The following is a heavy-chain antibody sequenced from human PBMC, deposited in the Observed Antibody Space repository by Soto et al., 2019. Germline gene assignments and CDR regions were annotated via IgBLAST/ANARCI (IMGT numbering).Heavy chain of an antibody. CDR3: AREWAGTFWFDP. CDR1: GYTFTGYY. CDR2: INPNSGGT. Sequence: ASVKVSCKASGYTFTGYYMHWVRQAPGQGLEWMGWINPNSGGTNYAQKFQGRVTMTRDTSISTAYMELSRLRSDDTAVYYCAREWAGTFWFDPWGQGTLVTVSS. D-gene: IGHD1-1*01. J-gene: IGHJ5*02. V-gene: IGHV1-2*02.